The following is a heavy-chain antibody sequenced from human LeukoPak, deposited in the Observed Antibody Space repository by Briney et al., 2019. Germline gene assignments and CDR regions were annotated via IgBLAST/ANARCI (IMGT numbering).Heavy chain of an antibody. CDR3: ARSPTIFGVVIIDYYYYYMDV. CDR2: IYTSGST. V-gene: IGHV4-61*02. Sequence: SETLSLTCTVSGGSISSGSYYWSWIRQPAGKGLEWIGRIYTSGSTNYNPSLKSRVTISVDTSKNQFSLKLSSVTAADTAVYYCARSPTIFGVVIIDYYYYYMDVWGKGTTVTVSS. D-gene: IGHD3-3*01. CDR1: GGSISSGSYY. J-gene: IGHJ6*03.